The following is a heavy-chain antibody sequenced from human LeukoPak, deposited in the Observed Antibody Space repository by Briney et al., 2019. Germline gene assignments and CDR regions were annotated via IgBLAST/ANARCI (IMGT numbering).Heavy chain of an antibody. Sequence: GASVKVSCKAFGYTFTSNYMHWVRQAPGQGPEWMGVISPSGGSTTYAQKFQGRVTLTRDMSTSTDHLELSRLRSDDTAVYYCARSEQFPYYMDVWGKGTTVTVSS. CDR1: GYTFTSNY. D-gene: IGHD6-19*01. CDR2: ISPSGGST. CDR3: ARSEQFPYYMDV. V-gene: IGHV1-46*01. J-gene: IGHJ6*03.